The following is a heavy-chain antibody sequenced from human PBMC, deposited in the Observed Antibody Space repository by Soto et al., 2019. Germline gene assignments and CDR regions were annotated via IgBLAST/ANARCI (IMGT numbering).Heavy chain of an antibody. CDR2: ILSSSGSI. V-gene: IGHV3-21*01. Sequence: EVQLVESGGGLVKPGGSLRLSCAASGVTFSSFSFNWVRQAPGKGLEWVSFILSSSGSIYYADSVKGRFTISRENAKNSLYLQMNSLKDEDKAVYYCARDSGAQLVRRGFYYYYMDVWGKGTTVTVSS. CDR1: GVTFSSFS. D-gene: IGHD6-6*01. CDR3: ARDSGAQLVRRGFYYYYMDV. J-gene: IGHJ6*03.